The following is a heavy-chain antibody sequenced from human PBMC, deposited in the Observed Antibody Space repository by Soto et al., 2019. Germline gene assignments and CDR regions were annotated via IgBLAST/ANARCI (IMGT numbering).Heavy chain of an antibody. CDR2: ISWNSGSI. CDR3: AKVVFPSGVNIAVFDY. D-gene: IGHD6-19*01. V-gene: IGHV3-9*01. Sequence: GGSLRLSCAASGFTFDDYAMHWVRQAPGKGLEWVSGISWNSGSIGYADSVKGRFTISRDNAKNSLYLQMNSLRAEDTALYYCAKVVFPSGVNIAVFDYWGQGTLVTVSS. J-gene: IGHJ4*02. CDR1: GFTFDDYA.